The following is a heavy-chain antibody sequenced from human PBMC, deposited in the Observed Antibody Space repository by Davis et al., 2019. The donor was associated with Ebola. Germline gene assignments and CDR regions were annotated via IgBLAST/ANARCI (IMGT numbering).Heavy chain of an antibody. CDR3: AKAGRFLEWLLLDY. V-gene: IGHV4-59*08. Sequence: MPSETLSLTCTVSGGSISSYYWSWIRQPPGKGLEWIGYIYYSGSTNYNPSLKSRVTISVDTSKNQFSLKLSSVTAADTAVYYCAKAGRFLEWLLLDYWGQGTLVTVSS. CDR2: IYYSGST. CDR1: GGSISSYY. J-gene: IGHJ4*02. D-gene: IGHD3-3*01.